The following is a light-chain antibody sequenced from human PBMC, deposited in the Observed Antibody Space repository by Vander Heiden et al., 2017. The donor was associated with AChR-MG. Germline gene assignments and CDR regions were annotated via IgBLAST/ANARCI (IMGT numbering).Light chain of an antibody. CDR2: GAS. CDR3: QQYGSSPIT. Sequence: EIVLTQSPGTLSLSPGERATLSCRASQSVTSNYLAWFQQKPGQAPRLLIFGASNRATGIPDRFSGSGSGTDFTLTISRLEPEDFAVYSCQQYGSSPITFGQGTRLEIK. CDR1: QSVTSNY. V-gene: IGKV3-20*01. J-gene: IGKJ5*01.